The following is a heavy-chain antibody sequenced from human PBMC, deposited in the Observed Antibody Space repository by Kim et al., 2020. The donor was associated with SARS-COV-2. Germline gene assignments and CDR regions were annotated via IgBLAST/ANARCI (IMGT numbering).Heavy chain of an antibody. J-gene: IGHJ4*02. Sequence: SETLSLTCAVYGGSFSGYYWSWIRQPPGKGLEWIGEINHSGSTNYNPSLKSRVTISVDTSKNQFSLNLSSVTATDTAVYYCARVYSRGGSTDYWGQGTLVTVSS. V-gene: IGHV4-34*01. D-gene: IGHD1-26*01. CDR2: INHSGST. CDR1: GGSFSGYY. CDR3: ARVYSRGGSTDY.